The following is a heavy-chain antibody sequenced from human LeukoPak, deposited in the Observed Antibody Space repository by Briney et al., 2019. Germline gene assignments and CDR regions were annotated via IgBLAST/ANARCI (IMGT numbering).Heavy chain of an antibody. CDR3: ARDPYSGSYGNYYYYFMDV. V-gene: IGHV3-21*01. D-gene: IGHD1-26*01. CDR2: ISSGSSFI. Sequence: GGSLRLSCAASGFTFTTYTLNWVRQAPGRGLEWVSSISSGSSFIYYADSVKGRFTISRDNAKNSLYLQMNSLRAEDTAVYYCARDPYSGSYGNYYYYFMDVWGKGTTVTISS. CDR1: GFTFTTYT. J-gene: IGHJ6*03.